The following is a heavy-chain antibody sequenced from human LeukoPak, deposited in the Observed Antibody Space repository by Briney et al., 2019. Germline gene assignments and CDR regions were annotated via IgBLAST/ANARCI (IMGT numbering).Heavy chain of an antibody. V-gene: IGHV1-2*06. CDR2: INPNSGGT. J-gene: IGHJ4*02. CDR3: ARESIYPEAMYYFDY. Sequence: GASVKVSCKASGGTFSSYAISWVRQAPGQGLEWMGRINPNSGGTNYAQKFQGRVTMTRDTSISTAYMELSRLRSDDTAVYYCARESIYPEAMYYFDYWGQVTLVTVSS. D-gene: IGHD2-2*02. CDR1: GGTFSSYA.